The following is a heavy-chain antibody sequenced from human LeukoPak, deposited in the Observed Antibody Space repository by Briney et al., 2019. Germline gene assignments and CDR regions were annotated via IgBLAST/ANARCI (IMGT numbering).Heavy chain of an antibody. Sequence: GRSLRLSCAASGFTFSSYAVHWVRQAPGKGLDWVAVISYNGDNKYYADSVKGRFTISRDNSIIALYLQMNSLRAEDTAVYYCVRDRYWGSMRHDAFDMWGQGTMVTVSS. J-gene: IGHJ3*02. CDR1: GFTFSSYA. CDR3: VRDRYWGSMRHDAFDM. CDR2: ISYNGDNK. V-gene: IGHV3-30-3*01. D-gene: IGHD7-27*01.